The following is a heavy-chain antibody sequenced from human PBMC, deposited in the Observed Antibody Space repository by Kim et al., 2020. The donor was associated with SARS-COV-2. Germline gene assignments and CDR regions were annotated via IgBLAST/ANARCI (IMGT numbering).Heavy chain of an antibody. J-gene: IGHJ6*02. CDR3: ARSYSSSWYWNSYYGMDV. CDR1: GGSFSGYY. Sequence: SETLSLTCAVYGGSFSGYYWSWIRQPPGKGLEWIGEINHSGSTNYNPSLKSRVTISVDTSKNQFSLKLSSVTAADTAVYYCARSYSSSWYWNSYYGMDVWGQGTTVTVSS. CDR2: INHSGST. D-gene: IGHD6-13*01. V-gene: IGHV4-34*01.